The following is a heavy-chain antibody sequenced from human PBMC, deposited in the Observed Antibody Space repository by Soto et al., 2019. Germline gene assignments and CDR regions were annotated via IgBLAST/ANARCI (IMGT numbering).Heavy chain of an antibody. Sequence: EVQLVESGGGLIQPGGSLRLSCAASGFTVSSNYMSWVRQAPGKGLEWVSVIYSGGSTYYADSVKGRFTISRDNSKNTLYLQMNSLRAEDTAVYYCARWRGSSSEQYYYYYGMDVWGQGTTVTVS. CDR3: ARWRGSSSEQYYYYYGMDV. V-gene: IGHV3-53*01. J-gene: IGHJ6*02. CDR2: IYSGGST. CDR1: GFTVSSNY. D-gene: IGHD6-6*01.